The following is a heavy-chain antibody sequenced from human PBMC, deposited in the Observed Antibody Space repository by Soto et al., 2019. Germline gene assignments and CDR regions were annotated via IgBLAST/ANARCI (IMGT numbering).Heavy chain of an antibody. D-gene: IGHD3-22*01. J-gene: IGHJ6*02. CDR2: ISGSGGST. CDR3: AKVIAGGSGYIKASYYYYGMDV. V-gene: IGHV3-23*01. Sequence: EVQLLESGGGLVQPGGSLRLSCAASGFTFSSYAMSWVCQAPGKGLEWVSAISGSGGSTYYADSVKGRFTISRDNSKNTLYLQMNSLRAEDTAVYYCAKVIAGGSGYIKASYYYYGMDVWGQGTTVTVSS. CDR1: GFTFSSYA.